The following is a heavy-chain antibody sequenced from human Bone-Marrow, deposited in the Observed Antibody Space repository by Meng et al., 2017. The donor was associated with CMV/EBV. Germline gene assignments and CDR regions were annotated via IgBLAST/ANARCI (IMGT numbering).Heavy chain of an antibody. D-gene: IGHD3-22*01. V-gene: IGHV3-48*02. CDR3: ASEIGNYYDISGYYFLGYFDC. Sequence: LSLTCAASGFRFSDHGMNWVRQAPGKGLEWVSYIRGRSNTIYYADSVKGRVTISRDNARNSLFLQMSSLRDEDTAVYFCASEIGNYYDISGYYFLGYFDCWGQGT. J-gene: IGHJ4*02. CDR2: IRGRSNTI. CDR1: GFRFSDHG.